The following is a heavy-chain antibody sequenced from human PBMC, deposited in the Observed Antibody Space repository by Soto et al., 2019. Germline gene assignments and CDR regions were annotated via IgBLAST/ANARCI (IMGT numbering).Heavy chain of an antibody. Sequence: EVQLLESGGGLVQSGGSLRLSCAASGLTFSSYAMSWVRQAPGKGLEWVSAISGSGGSTYYADSVKGRFTISRDNSKNTLYLQMNSLRAEDTAVYYCASRSSGWYFDYWGQGTLVTVSS. CDR2: ISGSGGST. J-gene: IGHJ4*02. CDR3: ASRSSGWYFDY. D-gene: IGHD6-19*01. V-gene: IGHV3-23*01. CDR1: GLTFSSYA.